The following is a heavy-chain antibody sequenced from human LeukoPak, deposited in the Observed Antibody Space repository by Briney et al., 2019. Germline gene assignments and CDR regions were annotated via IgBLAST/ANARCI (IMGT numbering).Heavy chain of an antibody. Sequence: ASVKVSCKASGDTFIRYGITWVRQAPGQGLEWMGWISTGNGNTGYAQKFQGRVTITRNTSISTAYMELSSLRSEDTAVYYCAREEGYYGSGSYYRAYNWFDPWGQGTLVTVSS. CDR1: GDTFIRYG. D-gene: IGHD3-10*01. CDR2: ISTGNGNT. V-gene: IGHV1-8*03. J-gene: IGHJ5*02. CDR3: AREEGYYGSGSYYRAYNWFDP.